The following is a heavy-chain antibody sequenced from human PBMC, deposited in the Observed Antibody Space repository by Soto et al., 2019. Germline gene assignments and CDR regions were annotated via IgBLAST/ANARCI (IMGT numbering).Heavy chain of an antibody. Sequence: TLSLTCAVYGGSFSGYYWSWIRQPPGKGLEWIGEINHSGSTNYNPSLKSRVTISVDTSKNQFSLKLSSVTAADTAVYYCARGGRYFDWLACMDVWGRGTTVTAP. CDR1: GGSFSGYY. V-gene: IGHV4-34*01. CDR2: INHSGST. J-gene: IGHJ6*02. CDR3: ARGGRYFDWLACMDV. D-gene: IGHD3-9*01.